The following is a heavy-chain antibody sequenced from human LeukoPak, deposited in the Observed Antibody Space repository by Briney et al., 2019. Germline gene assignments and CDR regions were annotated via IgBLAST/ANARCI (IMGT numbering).Heavy chain of an antibody. CDR2: IYSGGST. Sequence: GGSLRLSCAASGFTVSGNYMSWVRRAPGKGLEWVSVIYSGGSTYYADSVKGRFTISRDNSKNTLYLQMNSLRAEDTAVYYCARVATGWGVDYFDYWGQGPLVTVSS. CDR3: ARVATGWGVDYFDY. J-gene: IGHJ4*02. D-gene: IGHD3-9*01. CDR1: GFTVSGNY. V-gene: IGHV3-53*01.